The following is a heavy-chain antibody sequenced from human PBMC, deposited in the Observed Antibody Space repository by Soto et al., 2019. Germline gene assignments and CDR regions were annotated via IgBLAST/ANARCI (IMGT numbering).Heavy chain of an antibody. CDR3: AGDGVRNGAYNGWLDP. Sequence: VPLVESGGDLVQPGGSLRLSCAASGFSFSSYWMTWVRQAPGKGLEWVANIKQDGREKYYVASVKGRFTISRDNGKSLLFLQMDSLTPDDTAVYYCAGDGVRNGAYNGWLDPWGQGTLVTVSS. CDR1: GFSFSSYW. V-gene: IGHV3-7*03. J-gene: IGHJ5*02. D-gene: IGHD3-16*01. CDR2: IKQDGREK.